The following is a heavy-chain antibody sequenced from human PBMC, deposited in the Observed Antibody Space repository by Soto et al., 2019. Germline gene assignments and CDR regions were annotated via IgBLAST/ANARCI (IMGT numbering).Heavy chain of an antibody. CDR1: GDSISSNFW. V-gene: IGHV4-4*02. J-gene: IGHJ4*02. CDR2: IYPSGTT. D-gene: IGHD1-1*01. CDR3: ARHVGVAGTRGFDY. Sequence: QVQIQESGPGLVKPSGTLSLTCAVSGDSISSNFWWSWVRQPPGKGLEWIGEIYPSGTTNYNTSLKSRVTMSLDKSKNRLSLELTSVTAADTAVYFCARHVGVAGTRGFDYWGQGTLVIVSS.